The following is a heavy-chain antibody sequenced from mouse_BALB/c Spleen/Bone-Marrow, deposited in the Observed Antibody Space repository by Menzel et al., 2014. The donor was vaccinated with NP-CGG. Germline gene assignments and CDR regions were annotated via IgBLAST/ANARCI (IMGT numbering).Heavy chain of an antibody. CDR1: GYTFTNYY. V-gene: IGHV1S81*02. D-gene: IGHD1-2*01. Sequence: QVQLQQSGAELVKPGASVKLSCKVSGYTFTNYYVYWVKQRPGQGLEWIGEINPSNGVTNFNEKFMIKATLTVDSSSSTAYMHPSSLTSEDSAVYYCTRSGFYGYGTYFDVWGAGTTVTVSS. J-gene: IGHJ1*01. CDR3: TRSGFYGYGTYFDV. CDR2: INPSNGVT.